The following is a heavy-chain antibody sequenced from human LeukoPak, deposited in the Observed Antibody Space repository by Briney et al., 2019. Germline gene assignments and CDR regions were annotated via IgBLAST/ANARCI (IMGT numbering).Heavy chain of an antibody. CDR3: ARTAATLAPYFDY. CDR2: INHSGST. CDR1: GGSFSGYY. D-gene: IGHD2-15*01. V-gene: IGHV4-34*01. J-gene: IGHJ4*02. Sequence: PSETLSLTCAVYGGSFSGYYWSWIRQPPGKGLGWIGEINHSGSTNYNPSLKSRVTISVDTSKNQFSLKLSSVTAADTAVYYCARTAATLAPYFDYWGQGTLVTVSS.